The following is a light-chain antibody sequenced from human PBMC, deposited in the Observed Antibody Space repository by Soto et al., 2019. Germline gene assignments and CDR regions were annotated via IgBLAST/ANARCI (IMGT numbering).Light chain of an antibody. CDR1: SSEVGGYDH. CDR3: SSYTSKDTLV. CDR2: DVS. Sequence: QSALTQPASVSGSPGQSITISCTGTSSEVGGYDHVSWYQQHPGKTPKLIIYDVSIRPSGVSNRFSGSKYGNTASLAVSGLQAEDEDDYYCSSYTSKDTLVFGGGTKVTVL. V-gene: IGLV2-14*03. J-gene: IGLJ3*02.